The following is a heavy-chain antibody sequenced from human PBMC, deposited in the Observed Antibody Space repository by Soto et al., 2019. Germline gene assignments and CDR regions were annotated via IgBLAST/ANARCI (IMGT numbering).Heavy chain of an antibody. CDR3: ARDEQQLVNGYFDL. D-gene: IGHD6-13*01. J-gene: IGHJ2*01. V-gene: IGHV1-18*01. CDR1: GYTFTSYG. Sequence: QVQLVQSGAEVKKPGASVKVSCKASGYTFTSYGISWVRQAPGQGHEWMGWISAYNGNTNDAQKLQSRVTMTTDTSTSTAYMELRSLRSDDTAVYYCARDEQQLVNGYFDLWGRGTLVTVSS. CDR2: ISAYNGNT.